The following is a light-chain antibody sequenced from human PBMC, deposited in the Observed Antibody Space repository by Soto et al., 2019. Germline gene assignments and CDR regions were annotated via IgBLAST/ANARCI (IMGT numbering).Light chain of an antibody. CDR2: EVS. Sequence: QSLLTQPPSASGSPGQSVTISCTGTSSDIGAYIYVSWYQQHPGKAPKLMISEVSRRPSGVPERFSGSKSGNTASLTVSGLQADDEAHHYCSSYAGSNNFVFGTGTKVTVL. CDR1: SSDIGAYIY. V-gene: IGLV2-8*01. CDR3: SSYAGSNNFV. J-gene: IGLJ1*01.